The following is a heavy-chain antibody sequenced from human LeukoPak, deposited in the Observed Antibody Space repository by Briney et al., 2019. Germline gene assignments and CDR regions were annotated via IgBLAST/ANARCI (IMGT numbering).Heavy chain of an antibody. CDR1: GGYIITSCHY. CDR2: IYYTGVT. Sequence: SETLSLTCTVSGGYIITSCHYWGWIRQPPGKGLEWIGSIYYTGVTSTNPFFRSRMSISVDTSKNQFSLNLTSVTAADAAVYYCARERSSSGGHSWFDPWGQGTLVTVSS. V-gene: IGHV4-39*07. J-gene: IGHJ5*02. D-gene: IGHD4-23*01. CDR3: ARERSSSGGHSWFDP.